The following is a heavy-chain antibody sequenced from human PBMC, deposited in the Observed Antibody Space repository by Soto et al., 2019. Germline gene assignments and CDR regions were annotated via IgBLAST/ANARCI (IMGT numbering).Heavy chain of an antibody. D-gene: IGHD4-17*01. J-gene: IGHJ1*01. CDR1: GGSISSGPYY. CDR3: ARYFLHHYGDYAPYFQH. CDR2: IYYSGST. Sequence: QLQLQESGPGLVKPSETLSLTCSVSGGSISSGPYYWAWIRQPPGKGLEWIANIYYSGSTYYNPSLKSRVTISVDTSKNQFSLKVNSVTAADTAAYYCARYFLHHYGDYAPYFQHWGQGTLVIVSS. V-gene: IGHV4-39*01.